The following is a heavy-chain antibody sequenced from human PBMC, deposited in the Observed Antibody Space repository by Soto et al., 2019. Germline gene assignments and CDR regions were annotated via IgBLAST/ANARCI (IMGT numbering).Heavy chain of an antibody. CDR1: GYTFTSYH. V-gene: IGHV1-18*01. J-gene: IGHJ4*02. Sequence: QVQLVQSGAEVKKPGASVKVSCKTSGYTFTSYHISWVRQAPGQGLEWMGWISAYNTNTNYAQKFQGRVTMTTDTFTSTAYMELRSLRAADTAVYYCARDTPPTDYWGQGNLVTVSS. CDR2: ISAYNTNT. CDR3: ARDTPPTDY.